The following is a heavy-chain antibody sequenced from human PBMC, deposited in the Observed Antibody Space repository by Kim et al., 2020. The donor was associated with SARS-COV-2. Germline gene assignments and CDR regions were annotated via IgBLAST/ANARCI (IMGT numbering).Heavy chain of an antibody. D-gene: IGHD4-4*01. J-gene: IGHJ4*02. CDR3: AGYSMGVGFDY. Sequence: TTYTPSLKSRVTISVDTSKNQFSLKLCSVTAADTAVYYCAGYSMGVGFDYWGQGTLVTVSS. V-gene: IGHV4-59*01. CDR2: T.